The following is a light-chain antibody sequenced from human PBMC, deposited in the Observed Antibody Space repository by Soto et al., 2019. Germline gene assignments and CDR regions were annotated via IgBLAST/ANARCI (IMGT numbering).Light chain of an antibody. CDR1: SSDVGAYDA. V-gene: IGLV2-23*01. J-gene: IGLJ1*01. CDR3: CSSAPESTYV. Sequence: QSALAQPASVSGSPGQSITISCTGTSSDVGAYDAVSWYQQHPGKAPQVMIYRGTKRPSGVSTRFSGSVSGNTASLTVSGLQAEDEAEYFCCSSAPESTYVFGTGTKLTVL. CDR2: RGT.